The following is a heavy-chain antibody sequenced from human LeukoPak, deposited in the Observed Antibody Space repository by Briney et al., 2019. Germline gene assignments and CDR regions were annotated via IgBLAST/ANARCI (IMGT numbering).Heavy chain of an antibody. CDR2: IYYSGST. CDR3: ARSPELGDYFDY. Sequence: GSLRLSCAASGFIVNTYYMSWVRQAPGKGLEWIGYIYYSGSTNYNPSLKSRVTISVDTSKNQFSLKLSSVTAADTAVYYCARSPELGDYFDYWGQGTLVTVSS. CDR1: GFIVNTYY. D-gene: IGHD1-14*01. V-gene: IGHV4-59*08. J-gene: IGHJ4*02.